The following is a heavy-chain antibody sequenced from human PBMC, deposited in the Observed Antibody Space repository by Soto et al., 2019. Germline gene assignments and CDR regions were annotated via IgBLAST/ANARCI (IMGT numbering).Heavy chain of an antibody. V-gene: IGHV3-74*01. CDR2: ISDDGKIT. D-gene: IGHD2-2*01. Sequence: TGGSLRLSCEASGFVFKMYYMHWVRQVPGKGPEWVSRISDDGKITTYADSVKDRFTISRDNAKDTLYLQLDNLRGDDTGLYYCIRGTRASSSGTGAYWGQGTQVTVPQ. CDR3: IRGTRASSSGTGAY. CDR1: GFVFKMYY. J-gene: IGHJ4*02.